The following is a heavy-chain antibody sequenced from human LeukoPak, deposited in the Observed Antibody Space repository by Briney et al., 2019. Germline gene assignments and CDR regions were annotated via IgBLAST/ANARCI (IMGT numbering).Heavy chain of an antibody. V-gene: IGHV4-59*08. J-gene: IGHJ5*02. D-gene: IGHD3/OR15-3a*01. CDR3: ARLDCYDVVGYYNH. CDR1: GDSVTTYY. Sequence: SETLSLTCSVSGDSVTTYYWSWIRQATGKGLEWIVYVSHDGTTNYTPSLRSRVIMSVDTANNTISLRLTSVTAADTAIYYCARLDCYDVVGYYNHWGRGTQVTVS. CDR2: VSHDGTT.